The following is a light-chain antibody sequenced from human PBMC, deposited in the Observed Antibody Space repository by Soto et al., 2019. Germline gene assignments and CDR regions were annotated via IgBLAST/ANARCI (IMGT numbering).Light chain of an antibody. CDR3: SSYAGSVYV. V-gene: IGLV2-8*01. CDR1: SSDVGAYNY. J-gene: IGLJ1*01. Sequence: QSVLTQPPSASGSPGQSVSISCTGTSSDVGAYNYVSWYQQHPGKAPKLMIYDVSKRPSGVPDRFSGSKSGNTASLTVSGLQAEDEADYYCSSYAGSVYVFGTGTKLTV. CDR2: DVS.